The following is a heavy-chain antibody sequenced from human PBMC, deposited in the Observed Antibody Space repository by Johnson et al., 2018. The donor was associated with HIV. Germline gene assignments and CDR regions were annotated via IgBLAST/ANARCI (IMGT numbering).Heavy chain of an antibody. Sequence: QVQLVESGGGVVQPGRSLRLSCAASGFTFSSYGMHWVRQAPGKGLEWVAVIWYDGSNKYYADSVKGRFTISRDNSKNTLYLQMNSLRAVDTAMYYCARDWEEHGAFDIWGQGTMVTVSS. CDR3: ARDWEEHGAFDI. J-gene: IGHJ3*02. CDR2: IWYDGSNK. V-gene: IGHV3-33*01. CDR1: GFTFSSYG. D-gene: IGHD1-26*01.